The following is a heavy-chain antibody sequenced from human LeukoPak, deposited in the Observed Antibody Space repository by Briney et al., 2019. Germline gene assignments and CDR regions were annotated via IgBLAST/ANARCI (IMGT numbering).Heavy chain of an antibody. CDR1: GYTFTGPY. D-gene: IGHD2-8*01. CDR2: INPNSGGT. V-gene: IGHV1-2*02. CDR3: ARVEYCTKGVCINYEL. J-gene: IGHJ1*01. Sequence: ASLKVSCKASGYTFTGPYIHWMRQAPGQGPEWMGWINPNSGGTKYAQKFQGRVTVIRDTSTSTVYMELSGLTADDTATYYCARVEYCTKGVCINYELWGQGTLVTVSS.